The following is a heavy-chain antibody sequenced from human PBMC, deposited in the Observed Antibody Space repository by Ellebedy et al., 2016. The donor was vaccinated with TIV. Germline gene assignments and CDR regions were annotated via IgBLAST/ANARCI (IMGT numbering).Heavy chain of an antibody. J-gene: IGHJ4*02. CDR2: LQSGGTT. CDR1: GFTFSNYG. Sequence: ETLSLTCAASGFTFSNYGINWVRQAPGKGLEWVSVLQSGGTTHYADSVKGRFTISRDNSKNTLYLQMNSLRAEDTAVYYCTKARDGGGSVDYWGQGTLVTVSS. CDR3: TKARDGGGSVDY. D-gene: IGHD2-15*01. V-gene: IGHV3-66*01.